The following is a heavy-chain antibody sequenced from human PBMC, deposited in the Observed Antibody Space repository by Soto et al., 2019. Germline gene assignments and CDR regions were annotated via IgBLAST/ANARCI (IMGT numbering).Heavy chain of an antibody. D-gene: IGHD1-1*01. J-gene: IGHJ5*02. Sequence: QVQLQESGPGLVKPSQTLSLTCTVSGGSISSGGHYWNWIRQHPGQGLEWIGYIYYSGSTFYNPSLKSRVTISVDTSKNQFSLKLSAVTAADTAVYYGARGETYYGTTTWFDPWGQGTLVTVSS. CDR2: IYYSGST. CDR3: ARGETYYGTTTWFDP. CDR1: GGSISSGGHY. V-gene: IGHV4-31*03.